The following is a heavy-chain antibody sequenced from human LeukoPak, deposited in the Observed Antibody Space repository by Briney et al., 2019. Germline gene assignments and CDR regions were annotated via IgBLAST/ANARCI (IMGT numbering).Heavy chain of an antibody. J-gene: IGHJ4*02. V-gene: IGHV6-1*01. CDR1: GDSVSSKNTA. D-gene: IGHD7-27*01. CDR3: ASLTGDVAY. CDR2: TYYRSKWNN. Sequence: SQTLSLTCAISGDSVSSKNTAWNWIRQSPSRGLGWLGRTYYRSKWNNDYAVSVKSRITISPDTSKNQFSLQLNSVTPEDTAMYYCASLTGDVAYWGQGTLVTVSS.